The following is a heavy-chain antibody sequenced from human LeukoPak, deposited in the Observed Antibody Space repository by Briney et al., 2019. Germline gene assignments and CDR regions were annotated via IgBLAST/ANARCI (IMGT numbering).Heavy chain of an antibody. Sequence: GESLKISCKGSGYRFTDYWIAWVRQMPGKGLEWMGIIYPSDSDSKYSPSFQGLVTISADKSIATAYLQWSGLKASDTAMHYCARNRRGYSYGYNDAFDIWGQGTMVTVSS. CDR1: GYRFTDYW. CDR3: ARNRRGYSYGYNDAFDI. D-gene: IGHD5-18*01. V-gene: IGHV5-51*01. CDR2: IYPSDSDS. J-gene: IGHJ3*02.